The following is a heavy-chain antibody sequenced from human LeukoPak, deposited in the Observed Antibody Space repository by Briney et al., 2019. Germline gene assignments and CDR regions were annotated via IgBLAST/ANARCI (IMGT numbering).Heavy chain of an antibody. J-gene: IGHJ6*03. Sequence: SETLSLTCTVSGGSISSSSYYWGWIRQPPGKGLEWIGTIYYSGGTYYNPSLKSRVTISVDTSKNQFSLKLTFVTAADTAVYYCAGDPHDSGGYCASYYYYYMGVWGKGTTVTVSS. CDR1: GGSISSSSYY. D-gene: IGHD3-22*01. V-gene: IGHV4-39*07. CDR3: AGDPHDSGGYCASYYYYYMGV. CDR2: IYYSGGT.